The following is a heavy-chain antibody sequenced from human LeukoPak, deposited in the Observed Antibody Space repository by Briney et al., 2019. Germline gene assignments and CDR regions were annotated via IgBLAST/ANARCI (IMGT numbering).Heavy chain of an antibody. V-gene: IGHV3-23*01. CDR3: ASAYDSTGPTHFGLFDY. D-gene: IGHD3-22*01. CDR1: GFTFSSYA. J-gene: IGHJ4*02. Sequence: PGGSLRLSCAASGFTFSSYAMSWVRQAPGKGLEWVSAISGSGGSTYYADSVKGRFTISRDNSKNTLYLQMNSLRAEDTAVYYCASAYDSTGPTHFGLFDYWGQGTLVTVSS. CDR2: ISGSGGST.